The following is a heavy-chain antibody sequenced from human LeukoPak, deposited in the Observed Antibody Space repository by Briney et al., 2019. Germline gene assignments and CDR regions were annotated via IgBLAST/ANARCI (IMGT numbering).Heavy chain of an antibody. CDR1: GFFFTSYG. Sequence: PGGSLRLSCAASGFFFTSYGMHWVRQAPGKGLEWVAFIRYDGSNKYYADSVKGRFTISRDNSKNTLYLQMNSLRAEDTAVYFCAKRGNYDNSGHYPLDHWGQGTLVTVSS. V-gene: IGHV3-30*02. D-gene: IGHD3-22*01. CDR2: IRYDGSNK. J-gene: IGHJ4*02. CDR3: AKRGNYDNSGHYPLDH.